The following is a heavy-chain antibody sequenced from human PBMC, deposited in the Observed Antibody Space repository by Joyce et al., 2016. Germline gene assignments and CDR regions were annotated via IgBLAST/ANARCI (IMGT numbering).Heavy chain of an antibody. Sequence: EVYLVESGGGLVQPGGSLRLSCAASGFSFRYFWMDWVRQAPGKGLEWVAQINEDGSEKNYMASVRGRFTISRDNAKNSVDLQINSLRVEDTAVYYCTRGSGTGWFDPWGQGTLVTVSS. J-gene: IGHJ5*02. CDR2: INEDGSEK. D-gene: IGHD6-13*01. V-gene: IGHV3-7*03. CDR1: GFSFRYFW. CDR3: TRGSGTGWFDP.